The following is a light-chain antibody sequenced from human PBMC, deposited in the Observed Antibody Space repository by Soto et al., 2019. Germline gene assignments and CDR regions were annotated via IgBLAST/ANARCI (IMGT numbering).Light chain of an antibody. Sequence: DIQMTQSPSTLSAAVGDRVTLSCRASQDISNLLAWYQQKPGKAPTLLIYATSNLQRGVPSRFSGSGSGTDFTLTISSLQPEDFATYYCLQDYTYPWTFGQGTKVDIK. CDR3: LQDYTYPWT. J-gene: IGKJ1*01. V-gene: IGKV1-12*01. CDR2: ATS. CDR1: QDISNL.